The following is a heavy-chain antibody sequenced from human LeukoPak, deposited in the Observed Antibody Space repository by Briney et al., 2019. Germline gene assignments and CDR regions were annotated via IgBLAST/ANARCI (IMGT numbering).Heavy chain of an antibody. J-gene: IGHJ4*02. V-gene: IGHV4-39*01. CDR1: GGSISSSSYY. CDR2: IYYSGST. Sequence: PSETLSLTCTVSGGSISSSSYYSGWIRQPPGKGLEWIGSIYYSGSTYYNPSLKSRVTISVDTSKNQFSLKRSSVTAADMVVYDNAILSLLGYKDYWGQGTMVTVSS. D-gene: IGHD5-24*01. CDR3: AILSLLGYKDY.